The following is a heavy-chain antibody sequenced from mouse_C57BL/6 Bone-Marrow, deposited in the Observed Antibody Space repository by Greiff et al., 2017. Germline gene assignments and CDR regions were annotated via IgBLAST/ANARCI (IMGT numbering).Heavy chain of an antibody. J-gene: IGHJ4*01. CDR3: ASGSSWALAMDY. D-gene: IGHD6-1*01. CDR1: GYAFSSSW. Sequence: QVQLKESGPELVKPGASVKISCKASGYAFSSSWMNWVKQRPGKGLEWIGRIYPGDGDTNYNGKFKGKATLTADKSSSTAYMQLSSLTSEDSAVYFCASGSSWALAMDYWGQGTSVTVSS. CDR2: IYPGDGDT. V-gene: IGHV1-82*01.